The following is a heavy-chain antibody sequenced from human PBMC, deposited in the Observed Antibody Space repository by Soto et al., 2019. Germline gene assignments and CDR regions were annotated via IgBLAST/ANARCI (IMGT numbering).Heavy chain of an antibody. CDR3: AKTNYDFWSGYYRDPGWFDP. J-gene: IGHJ5*02. Sequence: GGSLRLSCAASGFTFSSYAISWVRQAPGKGLEWVSAISVSGGSTYYADSVKGRFTISRDNSKNTLYLQMNSLRAEDTAVYYCAKTNYDFWSGYYRDPGWFDPWGQGTLVTVSS. CDR2: ISVSGGST. CDR1: GFTFSSYA. D-gene: IGHD3-3*01. V-gene: IGHV3-23*01.